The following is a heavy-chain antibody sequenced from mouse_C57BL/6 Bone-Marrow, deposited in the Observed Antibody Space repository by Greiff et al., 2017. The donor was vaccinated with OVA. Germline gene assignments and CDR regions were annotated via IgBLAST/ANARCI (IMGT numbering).Heavy chain of an antibody. D-gene: IGHD1-1*01. CDR2: INPNNGGT. J-gene: IGHJ4*01. CDR3: ARRASFITTVPSVAMDY. V-gene: IGHV1-18*01. CDR1: GYTFTDYN. Sequence: EVHLVESGPELVKPGASVKIPCKASGYTFTDYNMDWVKQSHGKSLEWIGDINPNNGGTIYNQKFKGKATLTVDKSSSTAYMELRSLTSEDTAVYYCARRASFITTVPSVAMDYWGQGTAVTVSS.